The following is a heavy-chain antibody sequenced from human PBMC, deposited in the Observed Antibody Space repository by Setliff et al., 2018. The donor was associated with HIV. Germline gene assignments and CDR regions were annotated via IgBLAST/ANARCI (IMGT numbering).Heavy chain of an antibody. J-gene: IGHJ6*03. D-gene: IGHD3-22*01. V-gene: IGHV4-59*01. Sequence: SETLSLTCTVSGDPISTYYWSWVRKPPGKGLEWIGYVYYSGSTSYSPSLRGRVAMSVGPSKNQFSLKLNYVTAADTAIYYCARGNYDTSDYYTNFYYYYMDVWGKGTAVTVSS. CDR2: VYYSGST. CDR3: ARGNYDTSDYYTNFYYYYMDV. CDR1: GDPISTYY.